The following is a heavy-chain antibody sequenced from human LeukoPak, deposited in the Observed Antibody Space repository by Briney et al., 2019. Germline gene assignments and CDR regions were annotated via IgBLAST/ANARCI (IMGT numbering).Heavy chain of an antibody. CDR3: AGAKLGGTFFDI. CDR2: IKQGGSER. V-gene: IGHV3-7*04. J-gene: IGHJ3*02. D-gene: IGHD7-27*01. Sequence: GGSLRLSCAASGFTFSSYWMTWVRQAPGKGLEWVANIKQGGSERYYVDSVKGRFTISRDNAKNSLYLQMNSLRAEDTAVYYCAGAKLGGTFFDIWGQGTMITVSS. CDR1: GFTFSSYW.